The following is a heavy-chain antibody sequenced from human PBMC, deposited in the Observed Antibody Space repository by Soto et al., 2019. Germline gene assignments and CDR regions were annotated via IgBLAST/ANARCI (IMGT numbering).Heavy chain of an antibody. J-gene: IGHJ6*02. V-gene: IGHV4-31*03. Sequence: SSETLSLTCSVSGGSISSVGHYWTWIRQQPGKGLEWIGYIYYSGSTDYNPSLKSRVTISVDRSKNQFSLNLSSVTAADTAIYYCARESGGYDSSTRYGLDVWGQGTTVTVSS. CDR2: IYYSGST. CDR1: GGSISSVGHY. CDR3: ARESGGYDSSTRYGLDV. D-gene: IGHD6-25*01.